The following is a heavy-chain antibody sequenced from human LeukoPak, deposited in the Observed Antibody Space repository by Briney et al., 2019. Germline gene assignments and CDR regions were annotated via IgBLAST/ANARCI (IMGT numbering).Heavy chain of an antibody. V-gene: IGHV3-23*01. J-gene: IGHJ4*02. CDR3: AEVDYDILTGTD. Sequence: GGSLRLSCAASGFTFSSYAMGWVRQAPGKGLEWVSAISGSGGSTYYADSVKGRFTISRDNSKNTLYLQMNSLRAEDTAVYYCAEVDYDILTGTDWGQGTLVTVSS. CDR1: GFTFSSYA. D-gene: IGHD3-9*01. CDR2: ISGSGGST.